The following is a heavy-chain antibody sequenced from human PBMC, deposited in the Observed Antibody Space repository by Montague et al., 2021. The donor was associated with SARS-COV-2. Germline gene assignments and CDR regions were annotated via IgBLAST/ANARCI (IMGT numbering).Heavy chain of an antibody. D-gene: IGHD1-1*01. Sequence: SETLSLTCAVNSGSLRNYYWGWIRQPPGKGLEWIGEIRLPGGTNYDPSLKGRVTISLDTSNNHVSLNLNSVTTADTAVYFCARAGSQRFFEFWGRGTLVTVSS. J-gene: IGHJ2*01. V-gene: IGHV4-34*01. CDR3: ARAGSQRFFEF. CDR2: IRLPGGT. CDR1: SGSLRNYY.